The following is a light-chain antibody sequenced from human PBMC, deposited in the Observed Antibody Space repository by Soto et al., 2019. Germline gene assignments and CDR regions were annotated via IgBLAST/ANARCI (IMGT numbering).Light chain of an antibody. Sequence: DIQMTQSPSTLSGSVGDRVTITCRASQSINTSLIWYQQKPGKAPKLLIYDASDLETGVPSRFSGSGSGTGFTFTISSLQPEDFATYYCQQYESLPLTFGQGTRLEIK. CDR3: QQYESLPLT. CDR1: QSINTS. CDR2: DAS. V-gene: IGKV1-33*01. J-gene: IGKJ5*01.